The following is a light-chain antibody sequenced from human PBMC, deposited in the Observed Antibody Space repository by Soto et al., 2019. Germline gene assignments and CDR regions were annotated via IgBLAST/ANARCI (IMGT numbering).Light chain of an antibody. CDR3: QEANSFPPT. Sequence: DIQMTQSPSSVSASVGDRVTITCRASQGISTSLGWYQHKPGKAPKLLIYAASSLQSGVPSRFSGSGSGTDFTLTISSLQPEDSATYYCQEANSFPPTFGGGTKVEIK. CDR2: AAS. J-gene: IGKJ4*01. V-gene: IGKV1-12*01. CDR1: QGISTS.